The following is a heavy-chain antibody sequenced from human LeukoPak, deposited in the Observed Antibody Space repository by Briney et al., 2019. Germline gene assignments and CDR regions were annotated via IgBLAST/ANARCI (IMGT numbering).Heavy chain of an antibody. V-gene: IGHV3-23*01. Sequence: GGSLTLSCAASGFTFSSYAMSWVRQAPGKGREWGSAISGSGGSTYYADSVKGRFTISRDNSKNTLYLQMNSLRAEDTAVYYCAKDRPVMVRGVFDYWGQGTLVTVSS. D-gene: IGHD3-10*01. CDR3: AKDRPVMVRGVFDY. J-gene: IGHJ4*02. CDR2: ISGSGGST. CDR1: GFTFSSYA.